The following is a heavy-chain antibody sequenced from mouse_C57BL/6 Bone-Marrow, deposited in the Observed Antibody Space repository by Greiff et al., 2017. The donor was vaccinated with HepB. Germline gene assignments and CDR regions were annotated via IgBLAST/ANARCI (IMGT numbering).Heavy chain of an antibody. D-gene: IGHD1-1*01. Sequence: QVQLQQPGAELVMPGASVKLSCKASGYTFTSYWMHWVKQRPGQGLEWIGEIDPSDSYTNYNQKFKGKSTLTVDKSSSPAYMQLSSLTSEDSAVYYCAIDYYGSSYDWYFDVWGTGTTVTVSS. CDR3: AIDYYGSSYDWYFDV. J-gene: IGHJ1*03. CDR1: GYTFTSYW. CDR2: IDPSDSYT. V-gene: IGHV1-69*01.